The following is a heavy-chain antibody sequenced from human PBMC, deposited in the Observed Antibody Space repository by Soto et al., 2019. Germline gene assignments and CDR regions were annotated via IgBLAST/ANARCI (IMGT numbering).Heavy chain of an antibody. D-gene: IGHD3-22*01. CDR3: ARHKCWVIVVVNYFDY. Sequence: QLQLQESGPGLVKPSETLSLTCTVSGGSISSSSYYWGWIRQPPGKGLEWIGSIYYSGSTYYNPSLKSRVTISVDTSKNQFSLKLSSVTAADTAVYYCARHKCWVIVVVNYFDYWGQGTLVTVSS. J-gene: IGHJ4*02. CDR1: GGSISSSSYY. CDR2: IYYSGST. V-gene: IGHV4-39*01.